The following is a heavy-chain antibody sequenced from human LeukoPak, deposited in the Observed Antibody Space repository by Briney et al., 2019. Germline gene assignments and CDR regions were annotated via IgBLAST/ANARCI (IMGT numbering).Heavy chain of an antibody. J-gene: IGHJ6*03. CDR2: ISGSGGST. V-gene: IGHV3-23*01. CDR3: AKVGYFDWLFYYMDV. D-gene: IGHD3-9*01. CDR1: GFTFSSYG. Sequence: GGSLRLSCAASGFTFSSYGMSWVRQAPGKGLEWVSAISGSGGSTYYADSVKGRFTISRDNSKNTLCLQMNSLRAEDTAVYYCAKVGYFDWLFYYMDVWGKGTTVTISS.